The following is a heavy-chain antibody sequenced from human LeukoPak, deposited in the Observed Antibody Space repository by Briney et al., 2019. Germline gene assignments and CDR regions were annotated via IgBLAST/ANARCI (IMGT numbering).Heavy chain of an antibody. J-gene: IGHJ5*02. CDR1: GVTFSSYS. V-gene: IGHV3-21*01. Sequence: GGSLRLSCAASGVTFSSYSMNWVRQAPGKGLEWVSSISSSSSYIYYADSVKGRFTISRDNSKNTLYLQMNSLRAEDTAVYYCAKESYGSGSSWGQGTLVTVSS. CDR2: ISSSSSYI. D-gene: IGHD3-10*01. CDR3: AKESYGSGSS.